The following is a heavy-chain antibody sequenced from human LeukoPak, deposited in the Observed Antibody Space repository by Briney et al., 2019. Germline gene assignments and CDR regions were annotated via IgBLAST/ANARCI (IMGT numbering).Heavy chain of an antibody. CDR1: GYSISSGYY. CDR2: IYHSGST. J-gene: IGHJ5*02. D-gene: IGHD6-6*01. CDR3: TRDGSSRSLAT. Sequence: PSETLSLTCTVSGYSISSGYYWGWIRQPPGKGLEWIGSIYHSGSTYYNPSLKSRVTISVDTSKNQFSLKLSSVTAADTAVYYCTRDGSSRSLATWGQGILVTVSS. V-gene: IGHV4-38-2*02.